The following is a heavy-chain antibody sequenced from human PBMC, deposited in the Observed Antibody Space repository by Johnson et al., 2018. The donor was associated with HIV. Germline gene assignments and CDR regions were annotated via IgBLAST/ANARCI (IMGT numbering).Heavy chain of an antibody. D-gene: IGHD3-22*01. V-gene: IGHV3-30*19. CDR1: GFTFSSYG. Sequence: VQLVESGGGVVQPGRSLRLSCAASGFTFSSYGMHWVRQAPGKGLEWVAVISYDGSNKYYADSVKGRFTISRDNSKNTLYLQMNSLRAEDTAVYYCARSQTMIVDGADAFDIWGQGTMVTVSS. CDR3: ARSQTMIVDGADAFDI. J-gene: IGHJ3*02. CDR2: ISYDGSNK.